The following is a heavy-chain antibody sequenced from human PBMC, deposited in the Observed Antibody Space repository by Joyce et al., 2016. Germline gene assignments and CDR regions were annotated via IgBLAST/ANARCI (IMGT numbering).Heavy chain of an antibody. CDR3: ARVGSSWSFGY. Sequence: QVQLQESGPGLVKPSETLSLTCTVSGDSIGTYYWNLIRQPPGKGLEWIGYICYTGSTNYNPNLKSRVTMSVDMSKNQLSLNLNSVTAADTAVYYCARVGSSWSFGYWGQGTLVTVSS. D-gene: IGHD6-13*01. CDR2: ICYTGST. J-gene: IGHJ4*02. V-gene: IGHV4-59*01. CDR1: GDSIGTYY.